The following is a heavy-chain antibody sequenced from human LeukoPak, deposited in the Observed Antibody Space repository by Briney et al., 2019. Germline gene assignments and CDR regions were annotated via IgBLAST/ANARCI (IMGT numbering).Heavy chain of an antibody. J-gene: IGHJ4*02. CDR1: GFTFDDYA. Sequence: HTGGSLRLSCAASGFTFDDYAMHWVRQAPGKGLEWVSGISWNSGSIGYADSVKGRFTISRDNAKNSLYLQMNSLRAEDTAVYYCARDPPLLGEYYFDYWGQGTLVTVSS. V-gene: IGHV3-9*01. CDR3: ARDPPLLGEYYFDY. CDR2: ISWNSGSI. D-gene: IGHD3-16*01.